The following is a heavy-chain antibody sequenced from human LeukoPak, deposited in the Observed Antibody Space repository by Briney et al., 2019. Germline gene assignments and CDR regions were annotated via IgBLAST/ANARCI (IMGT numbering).Heavy chain of an antibody. CDR1: EFTFSSYA. Sequence: GGSLRLSCAASEFTFSSYAMKWVRPAPGEGLGWVSAISGGGGSTYYAGSVKGRFTISRDNSKHALYLQMNSLRAEHTAVYYCAKDRSTVAGTRSDYWGQGTLVTVSS. V-gene: IGHV3-23*01. D-gene: IGHD6-19*01. J-gene: IGHJ4*02. CDR3: AKDRSTVAGTRSDY. CDR2: ISGGGGST.